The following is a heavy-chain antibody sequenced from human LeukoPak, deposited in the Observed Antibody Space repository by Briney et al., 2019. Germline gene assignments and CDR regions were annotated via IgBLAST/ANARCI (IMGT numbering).Heavy chain of an antibody. CDR2: ISSSSSYT. D-gene: IGHD6-19*01. CDR3: ARPLRYSSGWETTYDY. CDR1: GFTLSDYY. Sequence: RGGALRVSCVASGFTLSDYYMSWIRQAPGKGLAWVSYISSSSSYTNYADSVKGRFTISRDNAKNSLNLQMNSLRAEDTAVYYCARPLRYSSGWETTYDYWGQGTLVTVSS. J-gene: IGHJ4*02. V-gene: IGHV3-11*06.